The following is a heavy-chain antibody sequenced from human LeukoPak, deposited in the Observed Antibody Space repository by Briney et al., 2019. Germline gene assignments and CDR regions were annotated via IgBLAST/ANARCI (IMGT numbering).Heavy chain of an antibody. CDR2: INPNSGGT. Sequence: ASVKVSCKASGYTFTGYYMHWVRQAPGQGLEWMGWINPNSGGTNYAQKFQGRVTMTRDTSISTAYMELSRLRCDDTAVYYCRLLKTMIVEYWGQGTLVTVSS. J-gene: IGHJ4*02. D-gene: IGHD3-22*01. CDR3: RLLKTMIVEY. V-gene: IGHV1-2*02. CDR1: GYTFTGYY.